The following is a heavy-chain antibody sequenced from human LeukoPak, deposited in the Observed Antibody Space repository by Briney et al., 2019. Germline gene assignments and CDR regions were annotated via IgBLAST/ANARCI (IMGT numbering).Heavy chain of an antibody. Sequence: GGSLRLSCAASGFTFSSYAMSWVRQAPGKGLEYASAISGSGGSTYYADSVKGRFTISRDNSKNTLYLQMNSLRAEDTAVYYCANESEYDILTGHLSYLDYWGQGTLVTVSS. CDR2: ISGSGGST. CDR1: GFTFSSYA. J-gene: IGHJ4*02. V-gene: IGHV3-23*01. CDR3: ANESEYDILTGHLSYLDY. D-gene: IGHD3-9*01.